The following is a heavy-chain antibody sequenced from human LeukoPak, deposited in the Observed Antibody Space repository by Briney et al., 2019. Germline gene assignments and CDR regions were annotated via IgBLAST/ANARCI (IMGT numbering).Heavy chain of an antibody. V-gene: IGHV3-23*01. Sequence: GGSLRLSCAASGFTFSSYAMSWVRQAPGKGLEWVSAISGSGGSTYYADSVKGRFAISRDNSKNTLYLQMNSLRAEDTAVYYCAKAYYNWNLFDYWGQGTLVTVSS. CDR1: GFTFSSYA. D-gene: IGHD1-7*01. CDR3: AKAYYNWNLFDY. CDR2: ISGSGGST. J-gene: IGHJ4*02.